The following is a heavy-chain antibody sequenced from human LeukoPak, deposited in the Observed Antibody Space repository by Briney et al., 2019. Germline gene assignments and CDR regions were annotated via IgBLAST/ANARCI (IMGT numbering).Heavy chain of an antibody. V-gene: IGHV3-20*04. D-gene: IGHD3-22*01. J-gene: IGHJ3*02. CDR3: AREGVGYCGSSGPGDAFDI. CDR2: INWNGGST. CDR1: GFTFDDYE. Sequence: PGGSLRLSCAASGFTFDDYEMSWVRQAPGKGLEWVSGINWNGGSTGYADSVKGRFTISRDNAKNSLYLQMNSLRAEDTALYYCAREGVGYCGSSGPGDAFDIWGQGTMVTVSS.